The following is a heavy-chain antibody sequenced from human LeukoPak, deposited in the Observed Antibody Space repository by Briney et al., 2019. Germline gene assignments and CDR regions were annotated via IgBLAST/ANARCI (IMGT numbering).Heavy chain of an antibody. CDR3: ARVRGSSGWYYFDY. V-gene: IGHV3-23*01. Sequence: GGSLRLSCAASGFTFGSYAMSWVRQAPGKGLEWVSAISGSGGNTYYADSVKGRFTISRDNSKNTLYLQMDSLTAEDAAVYYCARVRGSSGWYYFDYLGQGALVTVSS. D-gene: IGHD6-19*01. J-gene: IGHJ4*02. CDR1: GFTFGSYA. CDR2: ISGSGGNT.